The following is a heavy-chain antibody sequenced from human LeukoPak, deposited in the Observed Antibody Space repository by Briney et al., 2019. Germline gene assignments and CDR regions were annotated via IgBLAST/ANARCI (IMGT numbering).Heavy chain of an antibody. CDR3: ASTRGYSGYDLNGSIDC. V-gene: IGHV4-59*02. D-gene: IGHD5-12*01. CDR2: IYHTGST. J-gene: IGHJ4*02. Sequence: SETLSLTCTISGGSVSDYYWSWIRQSPGKGLEWIGYIYHTGSTSYSPSLKSRVTISADTSQNQFSLKLSSVTAADTAVYYCASTRGYSGYDLNGSIDCWGQGTLVTVSP. CDR1: GGSVSDYY.